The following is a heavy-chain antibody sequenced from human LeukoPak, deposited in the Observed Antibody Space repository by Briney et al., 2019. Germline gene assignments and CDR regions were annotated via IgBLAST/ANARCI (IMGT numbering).Heavy chain of an antibody. J-gene: IGHJ6*03. D-gene: IGHD3-10*01. V-gene: IGHV3-21*01. CDR2: ISSSSSYI. Sequence: PGGSLRLSCAASGFTFSSYSMNWVRQAPGKGLEWVSSISSSSSYIYYADSVKGRFTISRDNAKNSLYLQMNSLRAEDTAVYYCASRGSLDYYYYYMGVWGKGTTVTISS. CDR3: ASRGSLDYYYYYMGV. CDR1: GFTFSSYS.